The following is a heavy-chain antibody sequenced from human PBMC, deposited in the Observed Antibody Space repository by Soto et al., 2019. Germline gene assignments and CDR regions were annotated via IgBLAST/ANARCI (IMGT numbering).Heavy chain of an antibody. J-gene: IGHJ4*02. D-gene: IGHD3-10*01. CDR2: INAGNGNT. V-gene: IGHV1-3*01. CDR3: ARDRPSMVRGVPFDY. CDR1: GYTFTSYA. Sequence: ASVKVSCKASGYTFTSYAMHWVRQAPGQRLEWMGWINAGNGNTKYSQKFQGRGTITRDTSASTAYMELSSLRSEETAVYYCARDRPSMVRGVPFDYWGQGTLVTVSS.